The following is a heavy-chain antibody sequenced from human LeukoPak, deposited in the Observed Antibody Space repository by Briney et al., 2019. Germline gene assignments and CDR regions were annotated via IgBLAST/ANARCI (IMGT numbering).Heavy chain of an antibody. V-gene: IGHV6-1*01. CDR3: ARDGLNTMVRGKIHYNYMDV. CDR2: TYYRSKWYN. CDR1: GDSVSSNSAA. D-gene: IGHD3-10*01. J-gene: IGHJ6*03. Sequence: SQTLSLTCAISGDSVSSNSAAWNWIRQSPSRGLEWLGGTYYRSKWYNDYAVSVKSRITINPDTSKNQFSLKLSSVTAADTAAYYCARDGLNTMVRGKIHYNYMDVWGKGTTVSISS.